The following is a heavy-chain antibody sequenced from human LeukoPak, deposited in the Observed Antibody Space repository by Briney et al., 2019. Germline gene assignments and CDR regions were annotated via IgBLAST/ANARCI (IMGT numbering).Heavy chain of an antibody. CDR3: ARVMSSGSYRPMY. CDR2: IYSGDRT. J-gene: IGHJ4*02. V-gene: IGHV3-66*01. CDR1: GFTFSSYA. D-gene: IGHD3-10*01. Sequence: PGGSLRLSCAASGFTFSSYAMSWVRQAPGRGLEWVSVIYSGDRTYYPDSVKGRFTISRDNSKNTLYLQMNSLGAEDTAVYYCARVMSSGSYRPMYWGQGTLVTVSS.